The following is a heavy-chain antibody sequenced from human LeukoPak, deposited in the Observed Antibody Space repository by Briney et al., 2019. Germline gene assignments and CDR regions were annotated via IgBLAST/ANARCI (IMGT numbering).Heavy chain of an antibody. J-gene: IGHJ4*02. CDR2: IKSNI. Sequence: GGSLRLSCLASGFTFSDYSMNWVRQAPGKGLEWVAYIKSNIYYADSVKGRFTISRDNAKNLLYLQMNSLTAEDTAVYYCARDDSSSWYQEYWGQGTLVTVSS. D-gene: IGHD6-13*01. CDR1: GFTFSDYS. V-gene: IGHV3-69-1*02. CDR3: ARDDSSSWYQEY.